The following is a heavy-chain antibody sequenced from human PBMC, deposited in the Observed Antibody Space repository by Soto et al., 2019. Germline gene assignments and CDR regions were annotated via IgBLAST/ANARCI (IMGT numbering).Heavy chain of an antibody. J-gene: IGHJ6*02. V-gene: IGHV4-39*01. Sequence: SETLSLTCTVSGGSIRSSSYYWGWIRQPPGKGQEWIGHFYYSGSTYYNPSLKSRVTISVDTSKNQFSLQLSSVTAADTAVFYCARRGGGRFLEYLPGGFFYYYGMDVWGQGTTVTVSS. CDR3: ARRGGGRFLEYLPGGFFYYYGMDV. CDR2: FYYSGST. D-gene: IGHD3-3*01. CDR1: GGSIRSSSYY.